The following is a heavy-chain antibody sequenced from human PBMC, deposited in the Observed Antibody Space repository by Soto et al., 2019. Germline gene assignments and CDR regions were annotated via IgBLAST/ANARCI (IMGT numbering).Heavy chain of an antibody. CDR2: MYYNGNI. CDR1: GGSVSNYY. J-gene: IGHJ5*02. V-gene: IGHV4-59*02. D-gene: IGHD3-16*01. Sequence: PSETLSLTCNVSGGSVSNYYWTWVRQSAEKGLEWIAYMYYNGNINYNPSLKSRVTISIDTSKNQFSLTLKSVTAADTAVYYCASGGNWFDPWGQAIQVTVSS. CDR3: ASGGNWFDP.